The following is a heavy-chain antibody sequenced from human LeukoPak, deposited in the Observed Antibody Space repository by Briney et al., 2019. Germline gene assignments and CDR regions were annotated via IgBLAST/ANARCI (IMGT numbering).Heavy chain of an antibody. CDR2: ISGGGGTT. D-gene: IGHD3-10*01. V-gene: IGHV3-23*01. J-gene: IGHJ4*02. Sequence: GGSQRLSCAATGFSFSSYAMNWVRQAPGKGLEWVSFISGGGGTTYYADSVKGRFTISRDNDKKTLFLHLNSLRAEDTAIYYCAKAEGSGNQPFDYWGQGTLVTVSS. CDR3: AKAEGSGNQPFDY. CDR1: GFSFSSYA.